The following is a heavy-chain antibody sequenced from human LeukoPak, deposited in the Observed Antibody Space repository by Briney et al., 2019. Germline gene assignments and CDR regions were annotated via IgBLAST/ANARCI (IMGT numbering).Heavy chain of an antibody. D-gene: IGHD1-14*01. Sequence: PSETLSLTCSVSGGSIISAYWSWIRQPPGKGLEWIGYIYSSGSTNYNPSLKSRVTISVDTSKNQFSLKLTSVTAADTAVYYCARQGTGRLNYPLPYWGQGSLVTVSS. V-gene: IGHV4-59*08. J-gene: IGHJ4*02. CDR2: IYSSGST. CDR3: ARQGTGRLNYPLPY. CDR1: GGSIISAY.